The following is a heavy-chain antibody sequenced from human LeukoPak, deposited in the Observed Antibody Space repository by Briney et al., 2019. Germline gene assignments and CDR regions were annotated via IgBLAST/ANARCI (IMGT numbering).Heavy chain of an antibody. CDR3: ARDALGYCSSTSCYLGY. CDR1: GFTFSSYS. D-gene: IGHD2-2*01. Sequence: PGGSLRLSCAASGFTFSSYSMNWVRQAPGKGLEWVLSISSSSSYICYADSVKGRFTISRDNAKSSLYLQMNSLRAEDTAVYYCARDALGYCSSTSCYLGYWGQGTLVTVSS. CDR2: ISSSSSYI. J-gene: IGHJ4*02. V-gene: IGHV3-21*01.